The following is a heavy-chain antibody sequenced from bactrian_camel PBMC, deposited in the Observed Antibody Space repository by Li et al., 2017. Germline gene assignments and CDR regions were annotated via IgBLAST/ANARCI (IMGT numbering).Heavy chain of an antibody. CDR1: GYTSRAHC. Sequence: HVQLVESGGGSVQPGGSLRLSCAASGYTSRAHCMAWFRQSPGKEREGVAGIDSVGSTYYADSVKGRFTISQDNAKSTMYLQMNSLKPEDTAMYYCAAGRGFWYGDSCLRELDYWGQGTQVTVS. D-gene: IGHD6*01. J-gene: IGHJ4*01. V-gene: IGHV3S55*01. CDR2: IDSVGST. CDR3: AAGRGFWYGDSCLRELDY.